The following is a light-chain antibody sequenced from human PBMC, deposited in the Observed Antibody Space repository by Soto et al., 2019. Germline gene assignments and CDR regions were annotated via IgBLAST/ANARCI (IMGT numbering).Light chain of an antibody. V-gene: IGKV3-20*01. CDR1: QSVSSSY. Sequence: IVLTQSPGTLSLSPLERATLSFRASQSVSSSYLAWYQQKPGQAPRLLIYGASNRATGIPDRFSGSGSGTDFTLTISGLQSEDFAVYSCQQYNNWPITFGQGTRLEI. CDR3: QQYNNWPIT. CDR2: GAS. J-gene: IGKJ5*01.